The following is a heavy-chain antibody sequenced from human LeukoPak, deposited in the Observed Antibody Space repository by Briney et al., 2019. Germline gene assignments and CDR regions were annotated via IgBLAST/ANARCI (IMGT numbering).Heavy chain of an antibody. CDR2: IYPGDSDT. CDR3: ARSPLCSGGSCYREFDY. V-gene: IGHV5-51*01. J-gene: IGHJ4*02. CDR1: GYSFTSYW. Sequence: GESLKISCKGSGYSFTSYWIGWVRQMPGKGLEWMGIIYPGDSDTRYSPSFQGQVTISADKSISTAYLQWSSLKASDTAMYYCARSPLCSGGSCYREFDYWGQGTLVTVSS. D-gene: IGHD2-15*01.